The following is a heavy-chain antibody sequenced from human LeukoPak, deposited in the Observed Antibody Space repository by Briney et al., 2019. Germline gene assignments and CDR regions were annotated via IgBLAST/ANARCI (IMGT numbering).Heavy chain of an antibody. J-gene: IGHJ4*02. CDR2: ISGSGGST. CDR3: AKGGGSGYYNHFDY. V-gene: IGHV3-23*01. Sequence: PGGSLRLSCAASGFTFSSYAMSWVRQAPGRGLEWVSTISGSGGSTYYADSVKGRFTISRDNSKYTLYLLMNSLRAEDTAVYYCAKGGGSGYYNHFDYWGQGTLVTVSS. CDR1: GFTFSSYA. D-gene: IGHD3-22*01.